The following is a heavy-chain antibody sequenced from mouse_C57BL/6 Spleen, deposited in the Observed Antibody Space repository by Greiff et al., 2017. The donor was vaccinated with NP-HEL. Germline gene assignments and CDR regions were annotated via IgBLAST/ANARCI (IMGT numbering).Heavy chain of an antibody. CDR3: ARSGDYDSAWFAY. CDR1: GYTFTSYW. Sequence: QVQLQQPGAELVRPGTSVKLSCKASGYTFTSYWMHWVKQRPGQGLEWIGVIDPSDSYTNYNQKFKGKATLTVDTSSSTAYMQLSSLTSEDSAVYYCARSGDYDSAWFAYWGQGTLVTVSA. CDR2: IDPSDSYT. V-gene: IGHV1-59*01. J-gene: IGHJ3*01. D-gene: IGHD2-4*01.